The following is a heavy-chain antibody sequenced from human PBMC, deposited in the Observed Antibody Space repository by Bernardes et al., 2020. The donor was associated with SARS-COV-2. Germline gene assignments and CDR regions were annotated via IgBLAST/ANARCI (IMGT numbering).Heavy chain of an antibody. J-gene: IGHJ4*02. CDR2: IWYDGSNK. V-gene: IGHV3-33*01. D-gene: IGHD6-13*01. CDR3: ARDLAVGVDSSS. Sequence: GGSLRLSCAASGFTFSSYGMHWVRQAPGKGLEWVAVIWYDGSNKYYVDSVKGRFTISRDNSKNTLYLQMNSLRAEDTAVYYCARDLAVGVDSSSWGQGTLVTVSS. CDR1: GFTFSSYG.